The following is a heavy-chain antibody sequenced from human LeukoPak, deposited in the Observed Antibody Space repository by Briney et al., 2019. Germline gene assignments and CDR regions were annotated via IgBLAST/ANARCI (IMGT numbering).Heavy chain of an antibody. J-gene: IGHJ4*02. CDR2: ISYDGSNK. Sequence: GGSLRLPCAASGFTFSTYAMHWVRQAPGKGLEWVAVISYDGSNKYYADSVKGRFTISRDNSKNTLYLQMNSLRAEDTAVYYCARDFEQLGNFDYWGQGTLVTVSS. CDR1: GFTFSTYA. CDR3: ARDFEQLGNFDY. D-gene: IGHD6-13*01. V-gene: IGHV3-30-3*01.